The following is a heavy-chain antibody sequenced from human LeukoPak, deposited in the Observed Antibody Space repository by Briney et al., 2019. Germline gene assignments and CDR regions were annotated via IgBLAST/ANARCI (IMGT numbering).Heavy chain of an antibody. Sequence: GGSLRLSCAASGFTFSSYAMSWVRQAPGKGLEGVSAISSSGGSTYYADSVKGRFAISRDNSKNTLYLQMNSLRAEDTAVYYCAKADYGSGSPSWGQGTLVTVSS. CDR1: GFTFSSYA. CDR2: ISSSGGST. J-gene: IGHJ4*02. V-gene: IGHV3-23*01. CDR3: AKADYGSGSPS. D-gene: IGHD3-10*01.